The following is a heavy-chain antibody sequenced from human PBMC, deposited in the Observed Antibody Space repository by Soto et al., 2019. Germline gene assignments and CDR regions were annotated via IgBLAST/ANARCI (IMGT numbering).Heavy chain of an antibody. CDR2: INAGNGST. Sequence: QVQLVQSGAEVKKPGASVKVSCKASGYTFTSYAMHWVRQAPGQRLEWMGWINAGNGSTKYSQKFQGRVTITRDTSASTAYMELSSLRSEDTAVYYCANSATVPSTIAYWGQGTLVTVYS. V-gene: IGHV1-3*01. CDR3: ANSATVPSTIAY. CDR1: GYTFTSYA. D-gene: IGHD2-2*02. J-gene: IGHJ4*02.